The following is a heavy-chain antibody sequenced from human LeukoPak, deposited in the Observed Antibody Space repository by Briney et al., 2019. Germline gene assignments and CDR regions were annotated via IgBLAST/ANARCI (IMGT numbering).Heavy chain of an antibody. CDR3: ARDDSGGYYSYYFDY. V-gene: IGHV1-69*05. CDR2: IIPIFGTA. J-gene: IGHJ4*02. CDR1: GGTFSSYA. D-gene: IGHD3-22*01. Sequence: SVKVSCKASGGTFSSYAINWVRQAPGQGLEWMGRIIPIFGTANYAQKFQGRVTITTDESTSTAYMELSSLRSEDTAVYYCARDDSGGYYSYYFDYWGQGTLVTVSS.